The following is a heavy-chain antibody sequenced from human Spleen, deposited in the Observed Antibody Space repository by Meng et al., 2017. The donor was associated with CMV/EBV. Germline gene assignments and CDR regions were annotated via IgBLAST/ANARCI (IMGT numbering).Heavy chain of an antibody. D-gene: IGHD1-26*01. CDR1: GGSFSGYY. CDR3: ARSGVGATYDY. J-gene: IGHJ4*02. CDR2: INHSGST. V-gene: IGHV4-34*01. Sequence: QVQLQQGGAGLLKPSETLSLTCAVYGGSFSGYYWSWIRQPPGKGLEWIGEINHSGSTNYNPSLKSRVTISVDTSKNQFSLKLSSVTAADTAVYYCARSGVGATYDYWGQGTLVTVSS.